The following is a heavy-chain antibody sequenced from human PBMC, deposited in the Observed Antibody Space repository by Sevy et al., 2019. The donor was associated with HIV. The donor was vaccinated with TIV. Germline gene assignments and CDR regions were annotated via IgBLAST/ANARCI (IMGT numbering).Heavy chain of an antibody. D-gene: IGHD1-26*01. J-gene: IGHJ3*02. CDR2: ISSLSSYT. V-gene: IGHV3-11*06. CDR3: AGGSGRYNDAFDI. CDR1: GFTFSDYY. Sequence: GESLKISCAASGFTFSDYYMSWIRQAPGKGLEWVSYISSLSSYTNFADSVKGRFTISRDNAKNSLYLQMKSLRAEDTAVYYCAGGSGRYNDAFDIWGQGTMVTVSS.